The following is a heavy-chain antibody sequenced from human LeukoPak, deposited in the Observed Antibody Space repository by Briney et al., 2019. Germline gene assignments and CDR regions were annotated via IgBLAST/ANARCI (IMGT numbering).Heavy chain of an antibody. D-gene: IGHD5-24*01. J-gene: IGHJ4*02. CDR3: ARREGYNFDY. Sequence: SETLSLTCTVSGVSITGGGYSWSWIRQPPGKGLEWIGSVSNTGSTNDNPSLNSRVSISVDTSKNQLSLKLSSVTAADTAVYYCARREGYNFDYWGQGTLVTVSS. V-gene: IGHV4-61*08. CDR1: GVSITGGGYS. CDR2: VSNTGST.